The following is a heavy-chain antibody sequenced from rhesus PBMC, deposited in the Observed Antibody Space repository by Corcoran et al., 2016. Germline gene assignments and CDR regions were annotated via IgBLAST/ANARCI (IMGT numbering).Heavy chain of an antibody. CDR2: ITYSGST. CDR1: GGSISSGYYY. CDR3: ARDTAWSSNFLDY. Sequence: QVQLQESGPGLVKPSETLSLTCAVSGGSISSGYYYWSWIRQPPGKGLDLIGSITYSGSTSYNPSLKCRVTISRDTSKNQFSLKLSSVTAADTAVYYCARDTAWSSNFLDYWGQGVLVTVSS. D-gene: IGHD4-23*01. V-gene: IGHV4-122*02. J-gene: IGHJ4*01.